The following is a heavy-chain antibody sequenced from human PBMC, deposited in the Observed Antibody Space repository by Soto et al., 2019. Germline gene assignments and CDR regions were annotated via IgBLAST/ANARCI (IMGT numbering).Heavy chain of an antibody. CDR1: GFGFTFSTSA. V-gene: IGHV3-23*01. J-gene: IGHJ6*02. CDR3: AKRVEGITIFGVVLYYYGMDV. D-gene: IGHD3-3*01. Sequence: GGSLRLSCAASGFGFTFSTSAMSWVRQAPGKGLEWVSTFRESGGTTHYANSVKGRFTISRDTSKNMLYLQMNSLRAEDMAIYYCAKRVEGITIFGVVLYYYGMDVWGQGTTLTVSS. CDR2: FRESGGTT.